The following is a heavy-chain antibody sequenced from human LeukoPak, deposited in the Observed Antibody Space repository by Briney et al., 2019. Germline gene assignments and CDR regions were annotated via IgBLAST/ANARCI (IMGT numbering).Heavy chain of an antibody. CDR1: GVSISSSNSY. CDR3: ARGPRPAAGKNRAVGRYYYYMDV. CDR2: IYYSGNT. Sequence: PSETLSLTCTVSGVSISSSNSYWGWIRQPPGKGLEWIGSIYYSGNTYYNASLKSQVSISIDTSKNQFSLKLSSVTAADTAVYYCARGPRPAAGKNRAVGRYYYYMDVWGKGTTVTVSS. V-gene: IGHV4-39*01. D-gene: IGHD6-13*01. J-gene: IGHJ6*03.